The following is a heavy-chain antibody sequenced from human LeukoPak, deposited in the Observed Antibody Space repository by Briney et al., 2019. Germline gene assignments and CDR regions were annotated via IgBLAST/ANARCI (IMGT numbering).Heavy chain of an antibody. J-gene: IGHJ4*02. D-gene: IGHD6-13*01. CDR3: ARSSGWWALDY. Sequence: SETLSLTCAVSGVSIASYSCHWIPQPPGKGLEDVAAIDSSGNTYYNPSLRSRLIIAVDRSKNQCSLRVTSVTAADTAVYYCARSSGWWALDYWGQGTLVTVSS. CDR1: GVSIASYS. CDR2: IDSSGNT. V-gene: IGHV4-39*07.